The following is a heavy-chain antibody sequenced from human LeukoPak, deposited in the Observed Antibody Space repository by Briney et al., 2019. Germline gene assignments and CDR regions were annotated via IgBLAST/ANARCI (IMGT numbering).Heavy chain of an antibody. D-gene: IGHD6-19*01. Sequence: GGSLRLSCAASGFTVSSNYMSWVRQAPGKGLEWVSVIYSGGSTYYADSVKGRFTISRGNSKNTLYLQMNSLRAEDTAVYYCARVSSSSGWYVGFDYWGQGTLVTVSS. CDR3: ARVSSSSGWYVGFDY. J-gene: IGHJ4*02. CDR2: IYSGGST. V-gene: IGHV3-66*01. CDR1: GFTVSSNY.